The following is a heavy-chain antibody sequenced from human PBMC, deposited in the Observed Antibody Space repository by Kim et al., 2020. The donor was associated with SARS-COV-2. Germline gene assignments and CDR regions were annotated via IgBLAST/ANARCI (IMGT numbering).Heavy chain of an antibody. CDR1: GYTFSRFG. CDR3: ARDYDDSSGYYYYYYGLDV. J-gene: IGHJ6*02. Sequence: ASVKVSCKASGYTFSRFGISWVRQAPGQGLEWMGWISASNGNTNYAEKFQGRVTMTTDTSASTAYMELRSLRSADTAAYYCARDYDDSSGYYYYYYGLDVWGQGTTVTVSS. D-gene: IGHD3-22*01. V-gene: IGHV1-18*01. CDR2: ISASNGNT.